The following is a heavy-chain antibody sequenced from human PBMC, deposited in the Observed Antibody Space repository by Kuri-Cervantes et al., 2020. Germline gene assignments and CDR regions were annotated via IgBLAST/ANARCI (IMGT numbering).Heavy chain of an antibody. CDR1: GYTFTSYG. J-gene: IGHJ4*02. CDR3: ARCDWDYGSSGYYYFDY. Sequence: ASVKVSCKASGYTFTSYGITWMRQAPGQGLEWMGWISVYNGNTNYAQKFQGRVTMTTDTPTSTAYMELRSLRSDDTAVYYCARCDWDYGSSGYYYFDYWGQGTLVTVSS. D-gene: IGHD3-22*01. V-gene: IGHV1-18*01. CDR2: ISVYNGNT.